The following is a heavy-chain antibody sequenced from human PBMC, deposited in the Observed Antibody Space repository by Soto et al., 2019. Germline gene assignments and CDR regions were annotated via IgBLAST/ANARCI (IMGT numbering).Heavy chain of an antibody. CDR3: ASLNWNESGGLFDY. V-gene: IGHV3-30*03. CDR2: VSYDGSYP. CDR1: GFTFSGYG. J-gene: IGHJ4*01. D-gene: IGHD1-1*01. Sequence: PGGSLRLSCAASGFTFSGYGMHWVRQAPGKGLEWVAFVSYDGSYPYYADSVMGRFTVSRDNSKNTLYLQLNSLRIEDTAVSYCASLNWNESGGLFDYWGQGTLVTVSS.